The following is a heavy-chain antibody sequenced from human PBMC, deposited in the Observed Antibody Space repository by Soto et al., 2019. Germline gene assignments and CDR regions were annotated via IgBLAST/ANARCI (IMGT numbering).Heavy chain of an antibody. V-gene: IGHV3-21*01. CDR2: ISSSSSYI. Sequence: GESLKISCAASGFTFSSYSMNWVRQAPGKGLEWVSSISSSSSYIYYADSVKGRFTISRDNAKNSLYLQMNSLRAEDTAVYYCASEAISNAFDIWGQGTMVTVSS. CDR3: ASEAISNAFDI. J-gene: IGHJ3*02. CDR1: GFTFSSYS. D-gene: IGHD3-9*01.